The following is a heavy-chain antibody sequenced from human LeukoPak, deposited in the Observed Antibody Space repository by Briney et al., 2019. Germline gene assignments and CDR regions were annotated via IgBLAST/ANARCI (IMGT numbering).Heavy chain of an antibody. D-gene: IGHD4-17*01. CDR1: GFTFSSYA. CDR3: AKGCGDYVAWFDP. Sequence: GGSLRLSCTASGFTFSSYAMTWVRQAPGKGLEWVSAISGSGGSTYYADSVKGRFTISRDNSQNTLYLQVSSLRAEDTAVYYCAKGCGDYVAWFDPWGQGTLVTVSS. CDR2: ISGSGGST. V-gene: IGHV3-23*01. J-gene: IGHJ5*02.